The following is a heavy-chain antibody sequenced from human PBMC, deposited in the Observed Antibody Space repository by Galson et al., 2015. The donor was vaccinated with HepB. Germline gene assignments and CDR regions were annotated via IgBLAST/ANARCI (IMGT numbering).Heavy chain of an antibody. CDR2: INHSGST. D-gene: IGHD6-13*01. CDR3: ARGGMGSWYNWFDP. V-gene: IGHV4-34*01. J-gene: IGHJ5*02. CDR1: GGSFSGYY. Sequence: LSLTCAVYGGSFSGYYWSWIRQPPGKGLEWIGEINHSGSTNYNPSLKSRVTISVDTSKNQFSLKLSSVTAADTAVYYCARGGMGSWYNWFDPWGQGTLVTVSS.